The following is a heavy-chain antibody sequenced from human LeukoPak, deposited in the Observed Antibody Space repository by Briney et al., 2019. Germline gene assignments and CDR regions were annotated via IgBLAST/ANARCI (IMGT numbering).Heavy chain of an antibody. CDR1: GGTFSSYA. V-gene: IGHV1-69*04. CDR2: IIPILGIA. J-gene: IGHJ4*02. D-gene: IGHD3-10*01. Sequence: GASVKVSCKASGGTFSSYAISWVRQAPGQGLEWMGRIIPILGIANYAQKFQGRVTITADKSTSTAYMELSSLRAEDTAVYYCASKERPYYGSGSNDYWGQGTLVTVSS. CDR3: ASKERPYYGSGSNDY.